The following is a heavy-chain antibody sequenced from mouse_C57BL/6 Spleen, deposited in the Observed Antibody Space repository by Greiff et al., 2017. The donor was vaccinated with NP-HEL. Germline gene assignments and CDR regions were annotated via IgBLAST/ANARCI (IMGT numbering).Heavy chain of an antibody. Sequence: QTPVHGLEWIGAIDPETGGTAYNQKFKGKAILTADKSSSTAYMELRSLTSEDSAVYYCTRWGAWFAYWGQGTLVTVSA. V-gene: IGHV1-15*01. CDR2: IDPETGGT. CDR3: TRWGAWFAY. J-gene: IGHJ3*01.